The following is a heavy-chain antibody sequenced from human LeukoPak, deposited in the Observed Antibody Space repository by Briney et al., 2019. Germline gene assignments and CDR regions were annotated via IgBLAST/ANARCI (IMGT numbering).Heavy chain of an antibody. J-gene: IGHJ4*02. CDR2: INSDGSTT. D-gene: IGHD1-26*01. CDR1: GFSFSGYW. Sequence: PGGSLRLSCAASGFSFSGYWMHWVRQIPGKGLVWVSHINSDGSTTNYADSVKGRFTISRDNAKNTLYLQMNSLRAEDTAVYYCAREVGAIDFWGQGTLVTVSS. V-gene: IGHV3-74*01. CDR3: AREVGAIDF.